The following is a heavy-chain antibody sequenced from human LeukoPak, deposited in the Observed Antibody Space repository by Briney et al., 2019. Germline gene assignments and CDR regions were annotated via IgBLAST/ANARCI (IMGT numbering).Heavy chain of an antibody. CDR3: AREALGYCSGGSCYSSNSFDY. V-gene: IGHV4-59*06. D-gene: IGHD2-15*01. CDR1: GGSISSYY. CDR2: IYYSGST. J-gene: IGHJ4*02. Sequence: SETLSLTCTVSGGSISSYYWSWIRQHPGKGLEWIGYIYYSGSTYYNPSLKSRVTISVDTSKNQFSLKLSSVTAADTAVYYCAREALGYCSGGSCYSSNSFDYWGQGTLVTVSS.